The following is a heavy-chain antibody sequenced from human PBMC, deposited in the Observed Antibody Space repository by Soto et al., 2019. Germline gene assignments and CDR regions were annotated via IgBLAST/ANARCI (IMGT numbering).Heavy chain of an antibody. D-gene: IGHD3-22*01. V-gene: IGHV4-34*01. J-gene: IGHJ4*02. CDR2: ISRGGGT. CDR3: AWGHDTIGYYFFLDY. CDR1: GGSFSDHY. Sequence: QVQLQQWGAGLLKPSETLSLMCAVYGGSFSDHYWTWIRQTPGKGLAWIGEISRGGGTNYNPSLKTRVSISLDTTKNQFSLNLRSVTAAETAVYYWAWGHDTIGYYFFLDYWGQGTLVTVSS.